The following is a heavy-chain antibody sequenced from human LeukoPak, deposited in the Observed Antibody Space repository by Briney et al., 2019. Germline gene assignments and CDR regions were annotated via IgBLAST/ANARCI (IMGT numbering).Heavy chain of an antibody. CDR3: ARDSLRFLEWLSPSYGMDV. D-gene: IGHD3-3*01. CDR1: GYTFTSYD. Sequence: ASVKVSCKASGYTFTSYDINWVRQATGQGLEWMGWMNPNSGNTGYAQKFQGRVTMTRNTSISTAYMELSSLRSEDRAVYYCARDSLRFLEWLSPSYGMDVWGQGTTVTVSS. CDR2: MNPNSGNT. J-gene: IGHJ6*02. V-gene: IGHV1-8*01.